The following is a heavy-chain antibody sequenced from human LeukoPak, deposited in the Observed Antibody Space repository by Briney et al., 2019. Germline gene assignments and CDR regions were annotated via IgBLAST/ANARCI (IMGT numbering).Heavy chain of an antibody. D-gene: IGHD1-26*01. J-gene: IGHJ3*02. V-gene: IGHV3-23*01. CDR1: GFTFSSYG. Sequence: GGSLRLSCAASGFTFSSYGMSWVRQAPGKGLEWVSAISGSGGSTYYADSVKGRFTISRDNSKNTLYLQMNSLRAEDTAVYYCAKSIVGVVDAFDIWGQGTMVTVSS. CDR3: AKSIVGVVDAFDI. CDR2: ISGSGGST.